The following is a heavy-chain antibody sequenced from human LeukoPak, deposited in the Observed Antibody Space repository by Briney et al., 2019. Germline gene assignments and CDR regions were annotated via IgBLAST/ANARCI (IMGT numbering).Heavy chain of an antibody. J-gene: IGHJ3*02. CDR3: ARGALYGDYHAGGAFDI. V-gene: IGHV5-51*01. D-gene: IGHD4-17*01. CDR1: GYSFTSYW. Sequence: GESLKISCKGSGYSFTSYWIGWVRQMPGKGLEWMGLIYPGDSDTRYSPSFQGQVTISADKSISTAYLQWSSLKASDTAMYYCARGALYGDYHAGGAFDIWGQGTMVTVSS. CDR2: IYPGDSDT.